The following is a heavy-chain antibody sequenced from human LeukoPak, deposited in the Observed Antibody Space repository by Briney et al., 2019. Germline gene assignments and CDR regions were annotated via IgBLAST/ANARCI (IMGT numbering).Heavy chain of an antibody. V-gene: IGHV4-30-4*01. CDR2: IYYSGST. J-gene: IGHJ4*02. Sequence: SQTLSLTCSVSGDSISSGDYYWSWVRQPPGKTLGCIGYIYYSGSTYSNPSLRSRVTISVDTPNKQFSLKLSSVTAADTAVYYCARDTRMSSGYHYFDLWGQGTLVTVSS. CDR3: ARDTRMSSGYHYFDL. CDR1: GDSISSGDYY. D-gene: IGHD3-22*01.